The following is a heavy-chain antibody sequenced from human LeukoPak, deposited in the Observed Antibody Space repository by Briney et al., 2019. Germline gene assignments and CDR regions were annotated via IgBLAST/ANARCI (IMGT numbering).Heavy chain of an antibody. CDR1: GGSFSGYY. CDR3: ARGGVTDY. CDR2: INHSGST. J-gene: IGHJ4*02. V-gene: IGHV4-34*01. Sequence: SETLSLTCAVYGGSFSGYYWSWIRQPPGKGLEWIGEINHSGSTNYNPFLKSRVTISVDTSKNQFSLKLSSVTAADTAVYYCARGGVTDYWGQGTLVTVSS. D-gene: IGHD2-21*02.